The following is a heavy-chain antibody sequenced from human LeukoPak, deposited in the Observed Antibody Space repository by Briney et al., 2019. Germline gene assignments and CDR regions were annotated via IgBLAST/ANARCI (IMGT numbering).Heavy chain of an antibody. V-gene: IGHV4-34*01. J-gene: IGHJ4*02. D-gene: IGHD3-9*01. Sequence: SETLSLTCAVYGGSFSGYYWSWIRQPPGKGLEWIGEINHSGSTNYNPSLKSRVTISVDTSKNQFSLKLSSVTAADTAVYYCARSGLRYFDWLAYFDYWGQGTLVTVSS. CDR2: INHSGST. CDR3: ARSGLRYFDWLAYFDY. CDR1: GGSFSGYY.